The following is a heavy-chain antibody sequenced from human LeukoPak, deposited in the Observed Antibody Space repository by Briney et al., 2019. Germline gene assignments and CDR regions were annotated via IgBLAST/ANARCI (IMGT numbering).Heavy chain of an antibody. Sequence: PGGSLRLSCTASGFTFSSYAMNWVRQAPGKGLEWVSVISGSGGSTFYGDSVKGRFTISRDNSKNTLYLQMNSLRAEDTAVYYCAKDGVVTITFEYWGQGTLVTVSS. CDR1: GFTFSSYA. CDR2: ISGSGGST. CDR3: AKDGVVTITFEY. D-gene: IGHD3-16*01. V-gene: IGHV3-23*01. J-gene: IGHJ4*02.